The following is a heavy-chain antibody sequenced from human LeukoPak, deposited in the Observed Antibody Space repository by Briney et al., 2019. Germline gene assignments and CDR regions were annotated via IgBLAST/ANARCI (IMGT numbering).Heavy chain of an antibody. CDR1: GYTFTGYY. D-gene: IGHD3-10*01. Sequence: ASVKVSCKASGYTFTGYYMHWVRQAPGQGLEWMGWINPNSGGTNYAQKFQGRVTMTRDTSISTAYMELSRLRSDDTAVYYCARRGPDYYGSGSYYSHYYYMDVWGKGTTVTVSS. V-gene: IGHV1-2*02. CDR3: ARRGPDYYGSGSYYSHYYYMDV. J-gene: IGHJ6*03. CDR2: INPNSGGT.